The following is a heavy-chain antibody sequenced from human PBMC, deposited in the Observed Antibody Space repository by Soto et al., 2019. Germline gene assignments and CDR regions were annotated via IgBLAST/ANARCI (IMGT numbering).Heavy chain of an antibody. CDR1: GFAFSKYA. J-gene: IGHJ6*02. V-gene: IGHV3-30-3*01. CDR3: ARGANSGSYLGYGLDV. D-gene: IGHD1-26*01. Sequence: LRLSCAASGFAFSKYAVHWVRQAPGKGLEWVSVISYDGDNQYYVDSVKGRFTISRDNSENTLYLQMDSLRAEDTAVYYCARGANSGSYLGYGLDVWGQGTTVTVSS. CDR2: ISYDGDNQ.